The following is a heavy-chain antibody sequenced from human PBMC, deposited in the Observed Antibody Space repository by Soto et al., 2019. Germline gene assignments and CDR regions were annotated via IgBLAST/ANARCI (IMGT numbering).Heavy chain of an antibody. CDR2: ISYDGSNK. J-gene: IGHJ6*02. CDR3: AKDFGPPYYDFWSGYLPYYYYGMDV. V-gene: IGHV3-30*18. CDR1: GFTFSSYG. D-gene: IGHD3-3*01. Sequence: QVQLMESGGGVVQPGRSLRLSCAASGFTFSSYGMHWVRQAPGKGLEWVAVISYDGSNKYYADSVKGRFTISRDNSKNTLSLQMNSLRAEDTAVYYCAKDFGPPYYDFWSGYLPYYYYGMDVWGQGTTVTVSS.